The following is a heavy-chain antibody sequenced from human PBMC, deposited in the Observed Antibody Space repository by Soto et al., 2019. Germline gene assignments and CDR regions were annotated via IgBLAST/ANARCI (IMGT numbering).Heavy chain of an antibody. CDR1: GGTFSIYA. J-gene: IGHJ5*02. CDR3: ARVGRDCSGGSCYNWFDP. V-gene: IGHV1-69*01. CDR2: IIPIFGTA. D-gene: IGHD2-15*01. Sequence: QVQLVQSGAEVKKPGSSVKVSCKASGGTFSIYAISWVRQAPGQGLEWMGGIIPIFGTANYAQKFQGRVTITADESTSTAYMELSSLRSEDTAVYYCARVGRDCSGGSCYNWFDPWGQGTLVTVSS.